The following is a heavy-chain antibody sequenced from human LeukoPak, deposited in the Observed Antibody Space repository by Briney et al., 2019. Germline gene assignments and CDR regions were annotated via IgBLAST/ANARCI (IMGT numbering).Heavy chain of an antibody. J-gene: IGHJ5*02. Sequence: GGSLRLSCAASGFTFSSYWMHWVRQGPGKGLVWVSRINRGGSTTSYADSVKGRFSISRDNAKNTLYLQMNSLRAEDTAVYYCTRDYSAWGQGTLVTVSS. CDR2: INRGGSTT. CDR3: TRDYSA. V-gene: IGHV3-74*01. CDR1: GFTFSSYW. D-gene: IGHD2-15*01.